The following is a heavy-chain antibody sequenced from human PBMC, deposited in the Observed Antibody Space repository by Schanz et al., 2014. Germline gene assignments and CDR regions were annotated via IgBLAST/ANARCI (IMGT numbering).Heavy chain of an antibody. Sequence: EVQLLESGGGLVQPGGSLRLSCVASGFTFSSYTMNWVRQAPGKGLEWVSAISGSGGSTVYADSVKGRFTISRDNARNSLYLQMNSLRVDDTAVYYCARLDSSSWYPRYWGQGTLVTVSS. CDR2: ISGSGGST. D-gene: IGHD6-13*01. V-gene: IGHV3-23*01. CDR1: GFTFSSYT. CDR3: ARLDSSSWYPRY. J-gene: IGHJ4*02.